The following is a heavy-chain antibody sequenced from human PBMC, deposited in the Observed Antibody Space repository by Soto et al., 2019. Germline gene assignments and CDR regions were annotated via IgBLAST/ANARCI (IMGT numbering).Heavy chain of an antibody. CDR3: ARDKVERFLEWLPFYYYYGMDV. D-gene: IGHD3-3*01. CDR1: GFTFSSYA. CDR2: ISYDGSNK. J-gene: IGHJ6*02. V-gene: IGHV3-30-3*01. Sequence: PGGSLRLSCAASGFTFSSYAMHWVRQAPGKGLEWVAVISYDGSNKYYADSVKGRFTISRDNSKNTLYLQMNSLRAEDTAVYYCARDKVERFLEWLPFYYYYGMDVWGQGTTVTVSS.